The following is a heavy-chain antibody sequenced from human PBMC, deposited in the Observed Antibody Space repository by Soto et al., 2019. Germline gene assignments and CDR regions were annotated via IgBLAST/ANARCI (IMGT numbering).Heavy chain of an antibody. CDR1: GYTFTGYY. J-gene: IGHJ5*02. V-gene: IGHV1-2*04. Sequence: ASVKVSCKASGYTFTGYYMHWVRQAPGQGLEWMGWINPNSGGTNYAQKFQGWVTMTRDTSISTAYMELSRLRSDDTAVYYCARSPYCSGGSCYSRFRFDPWGQGTLVTVSS. CDR2: INPNSGGT. CDR3: ARSPYCSGGSCYSRFRFDP. D-gene: IGHD2-15*01.